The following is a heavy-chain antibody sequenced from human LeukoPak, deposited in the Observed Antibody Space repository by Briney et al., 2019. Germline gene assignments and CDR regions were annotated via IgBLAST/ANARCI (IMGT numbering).Heavy chain of an antibody. Sequence: GRSLRLSCATSGFTFSSYGMHWVRQAPGKGLEWVALISYAGSDKYYADSVKGRFTISRDNSQNTLYLQMNSLRPEDIAVYYCAKGVVSIAQAGVGYFDYWGQGTLVTVSS. D-gene: IGHD6-13*01. CDR2: ISYAGSDK. CDR3: AKGVVSIAQAGVGYFDY. V-gene: IGHV3-30*18. CDR1: GFTFSSYG. J-gene: IGHJ4*02.